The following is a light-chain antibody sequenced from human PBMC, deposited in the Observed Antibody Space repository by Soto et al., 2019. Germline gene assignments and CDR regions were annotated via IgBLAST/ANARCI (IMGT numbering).Light chain of an antibody. V-gene: IGLV2-23*02. CDR2: EVS. Sequence: QSVLTQPASVSGSPGQSITISCSGTSSDVGAYNLVSWYQQFRGKAPKLMIFEVSQRPSGVSIRFSGSKSGSTASLTLPGLPAEDEADYYCCSFAGGSNVFGTGTKVTLL. CDR3: CSFAGGSNV. J-gene: IGLJ1*01. CDR1: SSDVGAYNL.